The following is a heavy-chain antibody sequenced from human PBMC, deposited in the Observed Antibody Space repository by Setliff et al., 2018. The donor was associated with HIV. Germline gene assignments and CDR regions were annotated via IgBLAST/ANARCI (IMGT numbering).Heavy chain of an antibody. CDR2: IYYSGST. J-gene: IGHJ5*02. CDR1: GGSISSYY. V-gene: IGHV4-59*01. D-gene: IGHD6-19*01. Sequence: SETLSLTCTVSGGSISSYYWSWIRQPPGKGLEWIGYIYYSGSTNYNPSLKSRVTISVDTSKNQFSLKLTSVTAADTAVYHCARPHSGRGGGAYFDPWGQGILVTVSS. CDR3: ARPHSGRGGGAYFDP.